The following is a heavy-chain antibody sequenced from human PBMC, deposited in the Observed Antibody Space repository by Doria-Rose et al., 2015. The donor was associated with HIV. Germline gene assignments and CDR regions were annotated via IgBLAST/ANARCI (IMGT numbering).Heavy chain of an antibody. V-gene: IGHV2-26*01. J-gene: IGHJ4*02. Sequence: SGPVLVKPTETLTLTCTVSGVSLSSPGMGVSWIRQPPGKALEWLANISSDDERSYHTSLKSRLTISRGTSKSQVVLTMTDMDPVDTATYYCARIKSSRWYHKYYFDFWGQGTLVIVSA. D-gene: IGHD6-13*01. CDR1: GVSLSSPGMG. CDR3: ARIKSSRWYHKYYFDF. CDR2: ISSDDER.